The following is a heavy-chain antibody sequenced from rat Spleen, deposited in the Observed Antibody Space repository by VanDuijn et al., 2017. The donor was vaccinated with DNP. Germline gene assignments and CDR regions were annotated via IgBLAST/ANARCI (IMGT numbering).Heavy chain of an antibody. CDR1: GFTFSSYW. J-gene: IGHJ2*01. Sequence: EVQLVESGGGLVQPGRSLKLSCVASGFTFSSYWMTWIRQAPGKGLEWVASITNTGGTTYYPDSLKGRFTISRDNAKSTLYLQMDSLRSEDTATYYCTRRDYDCYCPFDYWGQGVMVTVSS. CDR2: ITNTGGTT. CDR3: TRRDYDCYCPFDY. D-gene: IGHD1-12*03. V-gene: IGHV5-31*01.